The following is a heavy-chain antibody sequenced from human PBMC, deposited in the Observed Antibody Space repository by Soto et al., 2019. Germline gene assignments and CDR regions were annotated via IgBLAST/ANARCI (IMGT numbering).Heavy chain of an antibody. D-gene: IGHD1-26*01. CDR1: GGSISSGGYY. CDR2: IYYSGST. J-gene: IGHJ4*02. Sequence: SETLSLTCTVSGGSISSGGYYWSWIRQHPGKGLEWIGYIYYSGSTYYNPSLKSRVTISVDTSKNQFSLKLSSVTAADTAFYYCARSLGAGRNFDYLGQGTLVTVSS. V-gene: IGHV4-31*03. CDR3: ARSLGAGRNFDY.